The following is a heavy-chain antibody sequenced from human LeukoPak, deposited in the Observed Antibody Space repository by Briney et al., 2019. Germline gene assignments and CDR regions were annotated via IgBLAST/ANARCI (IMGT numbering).Heavy chain of an antibody. CDR3: ARFGTTPFDY. V-gene: IGHV3-48*01. Sequence: GGSLRLSCAASGFTFSSYSMNWDRQAPGKGLEWVSYISSSSSTIYYADSVKGRFTISRDNAKNSLYLQMNSLRAEDTAVYYCARFGTTPFDYWGQGTLVTVSS. CDR1: GFTFSSYS. CDR2: ISSSSSTI. D-gene: IGHD1-7*01. J-gene: IGHJ4*02.